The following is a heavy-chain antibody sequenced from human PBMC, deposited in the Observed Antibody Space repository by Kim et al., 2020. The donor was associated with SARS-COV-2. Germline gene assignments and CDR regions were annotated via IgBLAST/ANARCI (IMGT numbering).Heavy chain of an antibody. CDR2: ISYDGSNK. J-gene: IGHJ6*01. Sequence: GGSLRLSCAASGFTFSSYAMHWVRQAPGKGLEWVAVISYDGSNKYYADSVKGRFTISRDNSKNTLYLQMNSLRAEDTAVYYCGRGDYGEEYYYYGMDVWG. D-gene: IGHD4-17*01. CDR1: GFTFSSYA. V-gene: IGHV3-30*04. CDR3: GRGDYGEEYYYYGMDV.